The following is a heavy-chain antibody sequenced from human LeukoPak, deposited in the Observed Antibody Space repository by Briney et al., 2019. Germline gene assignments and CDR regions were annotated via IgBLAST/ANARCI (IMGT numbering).Heavy chain of an antibody. D-gene: IGHD4-17*01. CDR3: AKISYGDYADAFDI. CDR2: VLYDGDTK. V-gene: IGHV3-30*04. J-gene: IGHJ3*02. Sequence: GGSLRLSCAASGFTFSSYTIHWARQAPGKGLDWVAVVLYDGDTKYYADSVKGRFTISRDKSKNTVYLQMNSLRAEDTAVYYCAKISYGDYADAFDIWGQGTMVTVSS. CDR1: GFTFSSYT.